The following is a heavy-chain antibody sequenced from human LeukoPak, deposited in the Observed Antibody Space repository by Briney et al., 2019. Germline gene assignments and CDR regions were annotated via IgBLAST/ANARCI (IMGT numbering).Heavy chain of an antibody. CDR3: ARAYASAT. Sequence: SETLSLTCAVSGGSISSNDWWSWVRQPPGKGLEWIGEIHHSGNSNYSPSLKSRVTISVDKSKNQFSLNLSSVIAADTAVYYCARAYASATWGQGTLVTVSS. CDR2: IHHSGNS. D-gene: IGHD3-22*01. V-gene: IGHV4-4*02. J-gene: IGHJ5*02. CDR1: GGSISSNDW.